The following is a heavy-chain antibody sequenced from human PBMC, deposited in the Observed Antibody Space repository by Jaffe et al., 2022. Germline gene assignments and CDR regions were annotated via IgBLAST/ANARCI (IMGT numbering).Heavy chain of an antibody. V-gene: IGHV3-43D*04. D-gene: IGHD3-10*01. CDR2: ISWDGGST. Sequence: EVQLVESGGVVVQPGGSLRLSCAASGFTFDDYAMHWVRQAPGKGLEWVSLISWDGGSTYYADSVKGRFTISRDNSKNSLYLQMNSLRAEDTALYYCAKDGHPYYYGSGSTELYYYYYYMDVWGKGTTVTVSS. J-gene: IGHJ6*03. CDR3: AKDGHPYYYGSGSTELYYYYYYMDV. CDR1: GFTFDDYA.